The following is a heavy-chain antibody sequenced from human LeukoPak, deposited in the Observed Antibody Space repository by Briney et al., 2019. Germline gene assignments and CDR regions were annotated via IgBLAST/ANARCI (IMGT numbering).Heavy chain of an antibody. CDR1: GFTFSNYG. J-gene: IGHJ6*02. CDR3: AKGVVAATNAAYYGMDV. V-gene: IGHV3-30*18. D-gene: IGHD2-15*01. CDR2: ISYDESDK. Sequence: GRSLRLSCAASGFTFSNYGMHWVRQAPGKGLEWAAVISYDESDKYYADSVKGRFTISRDNSKNTLYLQMNSLRPEDTAVYYCAKGVVAATNAAYYGMDVWGQGTTVTVSS.